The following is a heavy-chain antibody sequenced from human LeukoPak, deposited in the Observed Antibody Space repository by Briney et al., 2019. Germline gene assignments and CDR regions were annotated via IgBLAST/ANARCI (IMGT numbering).Heavy chain of an antibody. J-gene: IGHJ4*02. D-gene: IGHD3-3*01. CDR2: ISPAGGTT. V-gene: IGHV3-23*01. Sequence: GGSLRLSCAVSGFTFSSEAMGWVRQLPGGGLEWVSTISPAGGTTYYAESMKGRFTISRDNSKSTLYLQMNSLRAEDTAVYYCARDATYYDFWSGYYYLDYWGQGTLVTVSS. CDR1: GFTFSSEA. CDR3: ARDATYYDFWSGYYYLDY.